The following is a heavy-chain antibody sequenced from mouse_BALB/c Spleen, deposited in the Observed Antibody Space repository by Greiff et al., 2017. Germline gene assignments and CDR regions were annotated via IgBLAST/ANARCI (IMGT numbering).Heavy chain of an antibody. J-gene: IGHJ4*01. Sequence: QVQLQQSGAELVKPGASVKLSCKASGYTFTSYYMYWVKQRPGQGLEWIGEINPSNGGTNFNEKFKSKATLTVDKSSSTACMQLSSLTSEDSAVYYCTRGGWGYAMDYWGQGTSVTVSS. CDR3: TRGGWGYAMDY. V-gene: IGHV1S81*02. D-gene: IGHD2-3*01. CDR1: GYTFTSYY. CDR2: INPSNGGT.